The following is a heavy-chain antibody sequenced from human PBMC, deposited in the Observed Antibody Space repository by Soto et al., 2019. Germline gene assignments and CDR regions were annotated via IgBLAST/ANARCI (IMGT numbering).Heavy chain of an antibody. J-gene: IGHJ4*02. D-gene: IGHD5-18*01. CDR3: TTFMLDTTHY. CDR2: IRSKANTYAT. CDR1: GFTFSGSA. Sequence: PGGSLRLSCAASGFTFSGSAMHWVRQASGKGLEWVGRIRSKANTYATAYAASVKGRFTISRDDSKNTAYLQMNSLKTADTAVYYCTTFMLDTTHYWGLGTLVTVSS. V-gene: IGHV3-73*01.